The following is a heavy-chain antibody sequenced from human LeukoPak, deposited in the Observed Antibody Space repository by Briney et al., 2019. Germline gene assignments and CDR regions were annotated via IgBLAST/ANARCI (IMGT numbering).Heavy chain of an antibody. CDR3: ALPSSGWRFDY. CDR1: GFTFSNYG. V-gene: IGHV3-30*03. J-gene: IGHJ4*02. Sequence: GRSLRLSCAASGFTFSNYGMHWVRRAPGKGLEWVAVISNDGSYRDFADSVKGRFTISRDNPKDTLYLQMNSLRAEDTAVYYCALPSSGWRFDYWGRGALVTVSP. D-gene: IGHD6-19*01. CDR2: ISNDGSYR.